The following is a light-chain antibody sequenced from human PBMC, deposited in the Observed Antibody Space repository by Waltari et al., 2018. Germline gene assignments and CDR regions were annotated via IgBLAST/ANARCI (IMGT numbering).Light chain of an antibody. Sequence: QSVLTQPPSVSGAPGQRVTISCTGSSSNIGAGYDVHWYQQLPGTAPKLLIYGNTNRPSGGPERFSGSKSGTSASLAITGLQADDEADYYCQSSDSSLSGSVFGGGTKLTVL. CDR1: SSNIGAGYD. V-gene: IGLV1-40*01. J-gene: IGLJ2*01. CDR3: QSSDSSLSGSV. CDR2: GNT.